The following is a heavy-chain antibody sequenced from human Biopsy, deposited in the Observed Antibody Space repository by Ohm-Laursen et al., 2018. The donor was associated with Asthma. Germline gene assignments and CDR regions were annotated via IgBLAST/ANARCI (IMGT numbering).Heavy chain of an antibody. V-gene: IGHV3-30-3*01. CDR2: GGSYYDGGLK. CDR3: ARDVMEWYLPAFDY. J-gene: IGHJ4*02. D-gene: IGHD3-3*01. Sequence: SLRLSCAAPGFTFRSYAMHWVRQAPGKGLEWVAVGGSYYDGGLKYYADSVNGRFTVSRDDSKNTLYLQMNSLRPDDTAVYYCARDVMEWYLPAFDYWGQGTLVTVSS. CDR1: GFTFRSYA.